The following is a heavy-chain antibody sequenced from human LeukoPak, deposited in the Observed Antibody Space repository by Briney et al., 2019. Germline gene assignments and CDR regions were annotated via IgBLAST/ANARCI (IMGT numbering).Heavy chain of an antibody. CDR2: ISWKSDIV. CDR3: ARLRCTGTSCYSDFDY. CDR1: GFTFDDYG. D-gene: IGHD2-2*01. J-gene: IGHJ4*02. Sequence: GGSLRLSCAASGFTFDDYGMHWVRQGAGKGLEWVSGISWKSDIVGYADSVKGRFTISRDSAKNSLYLQMTSLRAEDTAVYYCARLRCTGTSCYSDFDYWGQGTLVTVSS. V-gene: IGHV3-9*01.